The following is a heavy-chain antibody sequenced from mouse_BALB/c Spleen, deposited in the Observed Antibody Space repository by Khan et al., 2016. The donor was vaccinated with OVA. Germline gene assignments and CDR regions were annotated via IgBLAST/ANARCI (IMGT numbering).Heavy chain of an antibody. V-gene: IGHV14-3*02. Sequence: VQLQQSGAELVKPGASVKLSCTASGFNIKDTYMHWVKQRPEQGLEWIGRIDPANGNTKYDPKFQGKATITADTPSNTAYLQLSSLTSEDTAVYYCARYYGSSYWYFDVWGAGTTVTVSS. CDR2: IDPANGNT. CDR3: ARYYGSSYWYFDV. D-gene: IGHD1-1*01. J-gene: IGHJ1*01. CDR1: GFNIKDTY.